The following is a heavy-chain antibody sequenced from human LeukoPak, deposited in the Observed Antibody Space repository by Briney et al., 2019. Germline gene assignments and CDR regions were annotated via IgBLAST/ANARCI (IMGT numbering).Heavy chain of an antibody. CDR3: AARSGTRRNFYGMDV. CDR2: MNYRGGT. V-gene: IGHV4-34*01. CDR1: GGSFSGYY. J-gene: IGHJ6*02. D-gene: IGHD1/OR15-1a*01. Sequence: PSETLSLTCAVYGGSFSGYYWSWIRQPPGKGLEWIGEMNYRGGTNYNPSLKSRITISIDMSKNYFSLELQSVTAADTAVYFCAARSGTRRNFYGMDVWAQGTTVIVSS.